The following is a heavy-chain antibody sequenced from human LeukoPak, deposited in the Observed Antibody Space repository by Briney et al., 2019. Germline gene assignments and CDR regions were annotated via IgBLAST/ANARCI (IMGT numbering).Heavy chain of an antibody. J-gene: IGHJ4*02. CDR2: IHYSGSA. Sequence: SETLSLTCTVSGGSISSYYWSWIRQPPGKGLEWIGYIHYSGSANYNNSLKSRVTISVDTSKNQFSLKLSSVTAADTAVYYCARRVGDKDYFDYRGQGTLVTVSS. CDR3: ARRVGDKDYFDY. CDR1: GGSISSYY. D-gene: IGHD1-26*01. V-gene: IGHV4-59*01.